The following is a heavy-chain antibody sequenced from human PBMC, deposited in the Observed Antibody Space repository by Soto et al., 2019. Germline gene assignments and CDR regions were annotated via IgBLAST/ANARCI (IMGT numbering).Heavy chain of an antibody. Sequence: QVQLQQWGAGLLKPSETLSLTCAVYGGSFSGYYCSWIRQPPGKGLEWIGEINHSGSTNYNPSLKRRVTISVATSKHQFSLKLSSVTAAETAVYYWGRGRAASTSLWFDPCGDVTLVTVSS. CDR2: INHSGST. CDR1: GGSFSGYY. V-gene: IGHV4-34*01. CDR3: GRGRAASTSLWFDP. J-gene: IGHJ5*02. D-gene: IGHD6-13*01.